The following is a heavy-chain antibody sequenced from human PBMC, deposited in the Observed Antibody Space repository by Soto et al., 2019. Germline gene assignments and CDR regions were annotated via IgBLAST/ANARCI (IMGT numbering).Heavy chain of an antibody. Sequence: GGSLRLSCAASGFTFDDYAVHWVRQAPGKGLEWVSGINWNSGSIGYADSVKGRFTISRDYAKNSLYLQMNSLRGNDTALYYCAKALTGYTYGPFDYWGQGTLVTVSS. V-gene: IGHV3-9*01. CDR1: GFTFDDYA. J-gene: IGHJ4*02. CDR2: INWNSGSI. D-gene: IGHD5-18*01. CDR3: AKALTGYTYGPFDY.